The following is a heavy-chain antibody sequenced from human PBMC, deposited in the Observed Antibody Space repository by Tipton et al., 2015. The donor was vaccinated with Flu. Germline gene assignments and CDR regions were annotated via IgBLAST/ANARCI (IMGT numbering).Heavy chain of an antibody. CDR1: GGSISSSSYY. Sequence: TLSLTCTVSGGSISSSSYYWGWIRQPPGKGLEWIGSIYYSGSTYYNPSLKSRVTMSLDTSKNQFSLKLTSVTAADTAVYYCAREMYGSGSWGGYYYYGMDVWGQGTAVTVSS. CDR3: AREMYGSGSWGGYYYYGMDV. CDR2: IYYSGST. D-gene: IGHD3-10*01. J-gene: IGHJ6*02. V-gene: IGHV4-39*07.